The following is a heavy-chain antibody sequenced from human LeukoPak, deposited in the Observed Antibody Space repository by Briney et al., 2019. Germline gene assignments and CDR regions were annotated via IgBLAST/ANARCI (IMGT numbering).Heavy chain of an antibody. Sequence: GGSLRLSCTASGFTFDDYALSWVRRVPGKGLEWVSGISWNSDKTVYADSVEGRFTISRDNDKNSLYLQMDSLRAEDTALYFCVRDRSPGAATAGDSFDYWGQGILVPVSS. CDR1: GFTFDDYA. V-gene: IGHV3-20*04. CDR2: ISWNSDKT. CDR3: VRDRSPGAATAGDSFDY. J-gene: IGHJ4*02. D-gene: IGHD1-26*01.